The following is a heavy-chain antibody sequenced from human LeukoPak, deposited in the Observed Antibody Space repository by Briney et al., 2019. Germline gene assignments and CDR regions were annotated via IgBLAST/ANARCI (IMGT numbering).Heavy chain of an antibody. Sequence: SGTLSLTCAVSGGSISNNWWSWVRQPPGKGLEWIGEIYHRGSTNYNPSLKTRVTISLDKSKNQFSLNLSSVTAADTAVYYCARDELGYCSSTSCLAFDIWGQGTMVTVSS. V-gene: IGHV4-4*02. CDR1: GGSISNNW. CDR2: IYHRGST. D-gene: IGHD2-2*01. CDR3: ARDELGYCSSTSCLAFDI. J-gene: IGHJ3*02.